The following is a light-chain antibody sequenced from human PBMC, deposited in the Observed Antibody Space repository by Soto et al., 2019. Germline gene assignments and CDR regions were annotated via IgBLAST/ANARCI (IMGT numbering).Light chain of an antibody. CDR3: QQYGWSPYT. J-gene: IGKJ2*01. V-gene: IGKV3-20*01. Sequence: EVVLTQSPGTLSLSPGERATLSCRASQSVSSNYLAWYQQKPGQAPRLLIYGASSRATGIPDRFSGSGSGTDFTLSISRLEPEDFAVYYCQQYGWSPYTFGQGAKLKIK. CDR1: QSVSSNY. CDR2: GAS.